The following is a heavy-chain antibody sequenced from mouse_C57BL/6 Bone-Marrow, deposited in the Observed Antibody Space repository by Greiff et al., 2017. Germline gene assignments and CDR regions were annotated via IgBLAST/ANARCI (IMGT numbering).Heavy chain of an antibody. CDR1: GFNIKDDY. CDR2: IDPENGDT. V-gene: IGHV14-4*01. CDR3: TTFTTVVAGFDY. D-gene: IGHD1-1*01. J-gene: IGHJ2*01. Sequence: VQLQQSGAELVRPGASVKLSCTASGFNIKDDYMHWVKQRPEQGLEWIGWIDPENGDTEYASKFQGKATITAATSSNTAYLQLSSLTSEDTAVYYCTTFTTVVAGFDYWGQGTTLTVSS.